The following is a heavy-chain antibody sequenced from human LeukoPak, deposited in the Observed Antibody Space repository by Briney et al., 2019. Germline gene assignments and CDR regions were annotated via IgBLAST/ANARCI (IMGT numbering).Heavy chain of an antibody. CDR3: ARDTRAAAGTSPFDY. J-gene: IGHJ4*02. CDR1: GFTFSSYG. CDR2: IWYDGSNK. D-gene: IGHD6-13*01. V-gene: IGHV3-33*01. Sequence: PGRSLRLSCAASGFTFSSYGMHWVRQAPGKGLEWVAVIWYDGSNKYYADSVKGRFTISRDNAKNSLYLQMNSLRAEDTAVYYCARDTRAAAGTSPFDYWGQGTLVTVSS.